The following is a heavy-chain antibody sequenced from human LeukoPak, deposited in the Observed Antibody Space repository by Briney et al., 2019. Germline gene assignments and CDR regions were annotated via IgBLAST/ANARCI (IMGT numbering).Heavy chain of an antibody. D-gene: IGHD6-19*01. CDR1: GFTFTTYT. Sequence: PGGSLRLSCVASGFTFTTYTMNWVRQAPGKGLEWVSSISGTGRYIYYVDSVKGRFTISRDNSNNTLCLQMNSLRAEDTAVYYCARTYSSGWYLGYSGQGALVTVSS. CDR2: ISGTGRYI. J-gene: IGHJ4*02. V-gene: IGHV3-21*04. CDR3: ARTYSSGWYLGY.